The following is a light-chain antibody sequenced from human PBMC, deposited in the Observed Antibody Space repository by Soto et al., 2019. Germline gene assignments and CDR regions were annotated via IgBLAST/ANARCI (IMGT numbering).Light chain of an antibody. CDR3: QQYGSSPRT. Sequence: EIVLTQSPGTLSLSPGERATVSCRASQSVSSSFLAWYQQKPGQAPRLLIYGASSRATGIPDRFSGSGSGTDFTLTISRLEPEDFAVYYCQQYGSSPRTFVQGTRLEIK. CDR1: QSVSSSF. CDR2: GAS. V-gene: IGKV3-20*01. J-gene: IGKJ2*02.